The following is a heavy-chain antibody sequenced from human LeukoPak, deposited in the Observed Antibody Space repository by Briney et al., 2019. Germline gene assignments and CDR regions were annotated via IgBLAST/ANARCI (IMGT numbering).Heavy chain of an antibody. D-gene: IGHD6-25*01. CDR1: GFTFSSYS. Sequence: GGSLRLSCAASGFTFSSYSMNWVRQAPGKGLEWVSSISSSSSSYIYYADSVRGRFTISRDNAKNSLYLQMNSLRAEDTAVYYCARAPFSAGAEYFQYWGQGTLVTVSS. CDR2: ISSSSSSYI. V-gene: IGHV3-21*01. J-gene: IGHJ1*01. CDR3: ARAPFSAGAEYFQY.